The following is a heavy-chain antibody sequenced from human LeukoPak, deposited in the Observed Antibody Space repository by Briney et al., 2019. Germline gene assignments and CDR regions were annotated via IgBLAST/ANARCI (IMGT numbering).Heavy chain of an antibody. CDR2: IYYSGIT. D-gene: IGHD4-11*01. CDR3: ARRLAVTGRYYFDY. Sequence: MTSETLSLTCTFSGGSISTYYWTWIRQPPERGLEWIGYIYYSGITNYNPSLKSRVTMSVDTSGNQFSLRLNSVTAADTAVYYCARRLAVTGRYYFDYWGQGSLVTLSS. V-gene: IGHV4-59*01. CDR1: GGSISTYY. J-gene: IGHJ4*02.